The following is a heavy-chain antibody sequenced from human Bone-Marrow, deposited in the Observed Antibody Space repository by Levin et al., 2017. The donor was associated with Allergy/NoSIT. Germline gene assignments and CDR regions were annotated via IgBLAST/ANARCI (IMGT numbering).Heavy chain of an antibody. J-gene: IGHJ4*02. D-gene: IGHD5-12*01. CDR1: GFSFSDHY. CDR2: ISNTGKTI. Sequence: GGSLRLSCAASGFSFSDHYMSWIRQAPGKGLEWVSYISNTGKTIYDADSVKGRFTISRDNAKKSLYLQMNSLRVEDTAIYYCARESRGWGGFERAGFWGQGILVTVSS. V-gene: IGHV3-11*01. CDR3: ARESRGWGGFERAGF.